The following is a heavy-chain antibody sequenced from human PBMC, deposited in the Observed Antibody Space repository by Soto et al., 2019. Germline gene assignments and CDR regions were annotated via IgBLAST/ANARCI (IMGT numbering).Heavy chain of an antibody. CDR3: ARFGVARQGY. J-gene: IGHJ4*02. CDR1: GYTFTGYY. V-gene: IGHV1-2*02. CDR2: INPNSGGT. D-gene: IGHD6-6*01. Sequence: ASVKISCKASGYTFTGYYMHWVRQAPGQGLEWMGWINPNSGGTNYAQKFQGRVTMTRETSISTAYMELSRLRSDDTAVYYCARFGVARQGYWGQGTLVTVSS.